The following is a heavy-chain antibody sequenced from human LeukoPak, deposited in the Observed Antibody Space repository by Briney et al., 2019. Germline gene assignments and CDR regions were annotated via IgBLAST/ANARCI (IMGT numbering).Heavy chain of an antibody. CDR3: ARGNYGSGSYYNGWGAFDI. J-gene: IGHJ3*02. V-gene: IGHV4-61*02. Sequence: SETLSLTCSVSGGSIRSTTYYWSWIQQPTGKGLEWIGRIYTSGSTNYNPSLKSRVTMSVDTSKNQFSLKLSSVTAADTAVYYCARGNYGSGSYYNGWGAFDIWGQGTMVTVSS. CDR1: GGSIRSTTYY. CDR2: IYTSGST. D-gene: IGHD3-10*01.